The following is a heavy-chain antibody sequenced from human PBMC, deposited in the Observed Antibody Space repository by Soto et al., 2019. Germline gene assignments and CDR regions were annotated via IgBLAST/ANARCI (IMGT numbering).Heavy chain of an antibody. J-gene: IGHJ6*02. V-gene: IGHV1-69*01. CDR2: IIPIFGTA. D-gene: IGHD3-3*01. CDR3: ARRRTIFGVVQKTNYYYGMDV. Sequence: RSVQHDHGKGLEVVGGIIPIFGTANYAQKFQGRVTITADESTSTAYMELSSLRSEDTAVYYCARRRTIFGVVQKTNYYYGMDVWGQGTTVTVSS.